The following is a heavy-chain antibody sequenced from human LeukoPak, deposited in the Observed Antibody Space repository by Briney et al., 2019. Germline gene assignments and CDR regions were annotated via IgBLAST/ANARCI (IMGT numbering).Heavy chain of an antibody. J-gene: IGHJ5*02. Sequence: SVKVSCKASGGTFSSYAISWVRQAPGQGLEWMGGIIPIFGTANYAQKFQGRVTITADESTSTAYMELSSLRSEDTAVYYCASPYPAHNWFDPWGQGTLVTVSS. CDR2: IIPIFGTA. CDR1: GGTFSSYA. V-gene: IGHV1-69*13. CDR3: ASPYPAHNWFDP.